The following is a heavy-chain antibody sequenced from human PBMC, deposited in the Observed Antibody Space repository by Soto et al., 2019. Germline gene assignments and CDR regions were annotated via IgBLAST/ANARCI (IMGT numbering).Heavy chain of an antibody. CDR3: ARTSSGEMRSYDHYGMDV. CDR1: GGTISSYA. J-gene: IGHJ6*02. CDR2: IIPLFGTA. D-gene: IGHD6-19*01. V-gene: IGHV1-69*13. Sequence: SVKVSCSASGGTISSYAISWVRQAPGQGLEWMGGIIPLFGTANYAKQFQGRGTITADESTSTAYMELSSLRSEDTAVYYCARTSSGEMRSYDHYGMDVWGQGTTVTV.